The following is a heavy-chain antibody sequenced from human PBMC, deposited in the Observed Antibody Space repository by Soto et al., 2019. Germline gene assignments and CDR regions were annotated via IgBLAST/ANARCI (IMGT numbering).Heavy chain of an antibody. CDR2: IHYTGST. V-gene: IGHV4-39*01. CDR3: ARRECSGGTCSFDR. J-gene: IGHJ5*02. D-gene: IGHD2-15*01. Sequence: QLQLQESGPGLVKPSETLSLTCSVSGDSISSSNYYRAWIRQPPGKGLEWIGSIHYTGSTYYNPSLKSRVTISIDTSKNRFSLKLTSVSAADTAVYFCARRECSGGTCSFDRWGQGTLVTVSS. CDR1: GDSISSSNYY.